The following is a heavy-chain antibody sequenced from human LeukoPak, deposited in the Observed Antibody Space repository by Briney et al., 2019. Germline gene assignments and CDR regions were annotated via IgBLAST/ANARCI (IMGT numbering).Heavy chain of an antibody. CDR1: GFTFDDYA. J-gene: IGHJ6*03. D-gene: IGHD5-18*01. CDR3: ARDATTQVGYVYMDV. Sequence: PGRSLRLSCAASGFTFDDYAMHWVRQVPGKGLEWVSGISWNSGSIGYADSVKGRFTISRDNAKNSLYLQMNSLRAEDTALYYCARDATTQVGYVYMDVWGKGTTVTISS. V-gene: IGHV3-9*01. CDR2: ISWNSGSI.